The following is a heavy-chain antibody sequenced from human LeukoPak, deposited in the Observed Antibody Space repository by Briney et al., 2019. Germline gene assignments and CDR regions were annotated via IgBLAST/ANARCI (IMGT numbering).Heavy chain of an antibody. Sequence: GGSLRLSCAASGFTFSSYSMNWVRQAPGKGLEWVSSISSSNSSIYYADSVKGRFTISRDNAKNSLYLQMNNLRAEDTAVYYCARRVTPNSFDYWGQGTLVTVSS. CDR2: ISSSNSSI. D-gene: IGHD2-21*02. CDR3: ARRVTPNSFDY. J-gene: IGHJ4*02. CDR1: GFTFSSYS. V-gene: IGHV3-21*01.